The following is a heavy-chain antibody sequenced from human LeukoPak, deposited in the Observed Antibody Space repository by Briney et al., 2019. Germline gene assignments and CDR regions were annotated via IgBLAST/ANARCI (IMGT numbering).Heavy chain of an antibody. CDR3: ARGARTYYYDSSGYYYYYYYMDV. CDR2: MNPNSGNT. CDR1: GYTFTSYD. D-gene: IGHD3-22*01. Sequence: GASVKVSCKASGYTFTSYDINWVRQATGQGLEWMGWMNPNSGNTGYAQKFQGRVTMTRNTSISTAYMELSSLRSEDTAVYYCARGARTYYYDSSGYYYYYYYMDVWGKGTTVTISS. V-gene: IGHV1-8*01. J-gene: IGHJ6*03.